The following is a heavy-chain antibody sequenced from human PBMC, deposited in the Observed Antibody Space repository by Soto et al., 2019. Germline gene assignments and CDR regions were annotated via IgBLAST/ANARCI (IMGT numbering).Heavy chain of an antibody. CDR1: GYTFTSYY. D-gene: IGHD2-21*02. V-gene: IGHV1-46*01. CDR3: ARDLAYCGGDCYWKDDALDI. Sequence: ASVKVSCKASGYTFTSYYMHWVRQAPGQGLEWMGIINPSGGSTSYAQKFQGRVTMTRDTSTSTVYMELSSLRSEDTAVYYCARDLAYCGGDCYWKDDALDIWGQGTMVTVSS. CDR2: INPSGGST. J-gene: IGHJ3*02.